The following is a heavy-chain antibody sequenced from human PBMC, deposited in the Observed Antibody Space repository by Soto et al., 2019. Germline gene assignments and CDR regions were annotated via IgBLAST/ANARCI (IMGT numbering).Heavy chain of an antibody. V-gene: IGHV4-4*02. CDR3: ARVRAGCSATSCFLED. CDR1: GDSVSSDNW. Sequence: QVQLQGSGPGLVKPSGTLSLTCTVSGDSVSSDNWWNWVRQTPEKGLEWIGETHPRGESNYHPSLQNRVTISVDRSKNQFSLKLNSVTAADTAVYFCARVRAGCSATSCFLEDWGRGTLVTVSS. CDR2: THPRGES. D-gene: IGHD2-2*01. J-gene: IGHJ4*02.